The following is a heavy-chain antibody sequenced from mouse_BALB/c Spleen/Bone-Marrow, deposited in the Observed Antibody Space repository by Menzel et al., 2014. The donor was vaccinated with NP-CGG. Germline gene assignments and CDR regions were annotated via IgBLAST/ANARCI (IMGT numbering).Heavy chain of an antibody. D-gene: IGHD2-14*01. Sequence: EVKLMESGGGLVEPGGSLKLSCAASGFTFSYYAMSWVRQSPEKRLEWVAGISSGGSYTYYPDTVTGRFTISRDNDKNTLYLEMSSLRSEDTAMYYCARDRYAFDYWGQGTTLTVSS. CDR2: ISSGGSYT. CDR3: ARDRYAFDY. CDR1: GFTFSYYA. J-gene: IGHJ2*01. V-gene: IGHV5-9-4*01.